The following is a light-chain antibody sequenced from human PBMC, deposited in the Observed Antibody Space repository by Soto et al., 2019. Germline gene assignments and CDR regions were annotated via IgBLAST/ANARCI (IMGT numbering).Light chain of an antibody. CDR1: SSDIGSYDH. V-gene: IGLV2-14*03. Sequence: QSVLTQPASVSGSPGQSITISCSGTSSDIGSYDHVAWYQQFPGKSPKLIIYAVSDRPSGVSDRFSGSKSGISASLTISGLQTEDEAGYYCISYTDRQSHLFGTATKV. CDR3: ISYTDRQSHL. J-gene: IGLJ1*01. CDR2: AVS.